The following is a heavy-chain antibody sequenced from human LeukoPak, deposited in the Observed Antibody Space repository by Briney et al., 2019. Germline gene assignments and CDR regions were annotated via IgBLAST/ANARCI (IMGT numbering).Heavy chain of an antibody. CDR2: ISYDGNNE. CDR1: GFTFSSYG. Sequence: GGSLRLSCAASGFTFSSYGMHWVRQAPGKGLEWVAVISYDGNNEYNADSVKGRFTISRDNSKNTLYLQMNSLRVEDTAVYYCARVNSNNFDYWGQGTLVTVSS. V-gene: IGHV3-30*03. J-gene: IGHJ4*02. CDR3: ARVNSNNFDY. D-gene: IGHD1/OR15-1a*01.